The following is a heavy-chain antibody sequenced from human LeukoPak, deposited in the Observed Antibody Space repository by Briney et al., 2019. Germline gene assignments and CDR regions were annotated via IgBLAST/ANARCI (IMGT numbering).Heavy chain of an antibody. CDR1: GYTFTSYF. CDR3: ARGDHVRIYAESAFDI. D-gene: IGHD3-3*01. CDR2: INPSDGST. Sequence: ASVKVSCKSYGYTFTSYFMHWVRQAPGQGLEWMGIINPSDGSTNYAQKFQGRVTMTRDTSTSTVYMELSRLRSEDTAVYYCARGDHVRIYAESAFDIWGQGTKVTVSS. V-gene: IGHV1-46*01. J-gene: IGHJ3*02.